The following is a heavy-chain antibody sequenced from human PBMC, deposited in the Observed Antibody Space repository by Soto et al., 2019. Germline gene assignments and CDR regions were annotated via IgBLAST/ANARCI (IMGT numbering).Heavy chain of an antibody. V-gene: IGHV1-69*13. Sequence: GASVKVSCKASGGTFNSFPISWVRQAPGQGLEWMGGIIPIFGTTYYAQKFQGRVTITADESTSTAYMELSSLRSEGTAVYYCEREITNYGYFDYWGQGTLVTVSS. J-gene: IGHJ4*02. CDR2: IIPIFGTT. D-gene: IGHD3-10*01. CDR1: GGTFNSFP. CDR3: EREITNYGYFDY.